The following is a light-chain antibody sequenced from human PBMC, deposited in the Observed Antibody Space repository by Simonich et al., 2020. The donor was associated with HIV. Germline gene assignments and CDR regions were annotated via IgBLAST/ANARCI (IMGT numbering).Light chain of an antibody. J-gene: IGLJ3*02. CDR1: SGINVGAYR. CDR2: YKSYSDK. CDR3: AICYSNIWV. V-gene: IGLV5-39*01. Sequence: QPVLTQPPSLSASPGASARFTCTLRSGINVGAYRIYWYQQKPGSLPRYLLRYKSYSDKHQGSGHPRRFSGSKDAATNAGLLLISGLQSEDEADYYCAICYSNIWVFGGGTKLTVL.